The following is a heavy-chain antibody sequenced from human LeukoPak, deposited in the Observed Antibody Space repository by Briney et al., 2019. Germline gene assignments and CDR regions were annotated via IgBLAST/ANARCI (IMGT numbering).Heavy chain of an antibody. J-gene: IGHJ4*02. CDR3: AKGYSSSGTYNTPFDY. V-gene: IGHV3-53*01. Sequence: GGSLRLSCAASGLTVSSSYMSWVRQAPGKGLEWVSVIYSGGSTYYADSVKGRFTISRDYSKNTLYLQMDSLRAEDSAVYYCAKGYSSSGTYNTPFDYWGQGTLVTVSS. D-gene: IGHD3-10*01. CDR1: GLTVSSSY. CDR2: IYSGGST.